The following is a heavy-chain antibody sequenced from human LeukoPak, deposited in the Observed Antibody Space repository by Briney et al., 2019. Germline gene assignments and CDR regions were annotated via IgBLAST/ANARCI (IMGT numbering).Heavy chain of an antibody. V-gene: IGHV3-23*01. CDR1: GFTFSSYA. CDR3: AKSGGSWTNYFDY. Sequence: GGPLRLSCAASGFTFSSYAMSWVRQAPGKGLEWVSAISGSGGSTYYADSVKGRFTISRDNSKNTLYLQMNSLRAEDTAVYYCAKSGGSWTNYFDYWGQGTLVTVSS. J-gene: IGHJ4*02. D-gene: IGHD3-16*01. CDR2: ISGSGGST.